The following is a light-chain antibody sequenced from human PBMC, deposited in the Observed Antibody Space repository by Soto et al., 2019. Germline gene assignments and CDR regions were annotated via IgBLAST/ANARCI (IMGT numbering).Light chain of an antibody. CDR1: QNVNSN. V-gene: IGKV3-15*01. CDR3: QQSDTWPLT. Sequence: EVVMTQSPAGLSVSPGEGATLSCRASQNVNSNLAWYQQKPGQAPRLLIYGASTRATGIPARFSGSGSGTEFSLTISSLQSEDFAVYYCQQSDTWPLTFGGGTKVEIK. J-gene: IGKJ4*01. CDR2: GAS.